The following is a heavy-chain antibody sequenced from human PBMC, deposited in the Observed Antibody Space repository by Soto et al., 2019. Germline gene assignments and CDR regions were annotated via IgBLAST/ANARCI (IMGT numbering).Heavy chain of an antibody. CDR1: GFSLSTSGVC. Sequence: QITLKESGPTLVKPTQTLTLTCTFSGFSLSTSGVCVGWIRQPPGKALEWLALIYCDDDKRYSPSLKSRLTITKDTSKNQGVLTMTIMDPVDTATYYCVHSHIPTGHFDYWGQGTLVTVSS. V-gene: IGHV2-5*02. J-gene: IGHJ4*02. D-gene: IGHD2-8*02. CDR3: VHSHIPTGHFDY. CDR2: IYCDDDK.